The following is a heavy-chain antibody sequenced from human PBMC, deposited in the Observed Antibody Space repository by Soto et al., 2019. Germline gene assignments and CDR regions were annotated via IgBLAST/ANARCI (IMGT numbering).Heavy chain of an antibody. CDR2: ISSSSSYI. Sequence: VGSLRLSCAASGFTFSSYSMNWVRQAPVKVLEWVSSISSSSSYIYYADSVKGRFTISRDNAKNSLYLQMNSLRAEDTAVYYCAKYDSSGYGTYYFDYWGQGTLVTVSS. CDR1: GFTFSSYS. V-gene: IGHV3-21*01. D-gene: IGHD3-22*01. J-gene: IGHJ4*02. CDR3: AKYDSSGYGTYYFDY.